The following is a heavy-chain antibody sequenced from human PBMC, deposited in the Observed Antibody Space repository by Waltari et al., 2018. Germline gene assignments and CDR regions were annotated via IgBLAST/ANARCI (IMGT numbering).Heavy chain of an antibody. CDR2: FYPGDSDT. J-gene: IGHJ4*02. D-gene: IGHD6-19*01. V-gene: IGHV5-51*01. CDR1: GYSFTSYW. Sequence: EVQLVQSGAEVDKQGESLKIYCKGCGYSFTSYWIRWLRRTPGKGLEWMGIFYPGDSDTRYSPSFQGQVTIAADKSISTAYLQWSSLKASDTAMYYCARHRAVAGFDYWGQGTLVTVSS. CDR3: ARHRAVAGFDY.